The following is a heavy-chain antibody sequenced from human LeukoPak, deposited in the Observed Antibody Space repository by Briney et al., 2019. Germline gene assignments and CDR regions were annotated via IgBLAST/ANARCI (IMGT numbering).Heavy chain of an antibody. CDR2: IYYSGSTDYSGST. D-gene: IGHD4-17*01. J-gene: IGHJ3*02. CDR3: ARQTMTTADAFDI. Sequence: PSETLSLTCTVSGGSISSHFWSWIRQPPGKGLEWIAYIYYSGSTDYSGSTDYNPSLKSRGTISVDKSKKQFSLKLSSVTAGDTAVYYCARQTMTTADAFDIWGQGTMVTVSS. CDR1: GGSISSHF. V-gene: IGHV4-59*08.